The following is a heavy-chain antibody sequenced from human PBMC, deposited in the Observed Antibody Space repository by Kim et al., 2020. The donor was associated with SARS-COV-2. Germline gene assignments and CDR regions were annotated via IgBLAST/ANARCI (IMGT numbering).Heavy chain of an antibody. CDR2: ISSSSSTI. Sequence: GGSLRLSCAASGFTFSSYSMNWVRQAPGKGLEWVSYISSSSSTIYYADSVKGRFTISRDNAKNSLYLQMNSLRDEDTAVYYCAREEIVVVPAALDYWGQGTLVTVSS. V-gene: IGHV3-48*02. CDR3: AREEIVVVPAALDY. D-gene: IGHD2-2*01. J-gene: IGHJ4*02. CDR1: GFTFSSYS.